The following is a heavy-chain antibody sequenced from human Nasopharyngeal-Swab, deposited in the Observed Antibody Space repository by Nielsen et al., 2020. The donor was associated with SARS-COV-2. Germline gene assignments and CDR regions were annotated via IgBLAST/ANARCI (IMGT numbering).Heavy chain of an antibody. D-gene: IGHD3-22*01. Sequence: WIRQPPGKGLEWIGEVNHGGSTNSNPSLKSRVTMSVDTSKNQFSLNLGSVTAADTAVYYCARGDSDSPDYSPRVFDYWGQGSPVTVSS. J-gene: IGHJ4*02. V-gene: IGHV4-34*01. CDR2: VNHGGST. CDR3: ARGDSDSPDYSPRVFDY.